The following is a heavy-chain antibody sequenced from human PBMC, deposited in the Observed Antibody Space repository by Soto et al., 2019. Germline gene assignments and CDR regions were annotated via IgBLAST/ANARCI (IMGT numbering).Heavy chain of an antibody. CDR2: ISAHNGNT. Sequence: QVHLVQSGAEVKNPGASVKVSCKCSGYDFTTYGITWVRQAPGQGLEWMAWISAHNGNTNYAPNLQGRVTVTRDTSTSTAYIELRSLRSDDTAVYYCARGRYGDYWGQGALVTVSS. V-gene: IGHV1-18*01. CDR1: GYDFTTYG. CDR3: ARGRYGDY. D-gene: IGHD1-1*01. J-gene: IGHJ4*02.